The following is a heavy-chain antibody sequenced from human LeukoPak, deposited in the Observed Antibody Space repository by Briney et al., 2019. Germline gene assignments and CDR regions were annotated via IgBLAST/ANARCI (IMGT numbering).Heavy chain of an antibody. CDR2: ISYDGSNK. D-gene: IGHD3-22*01. CDR3: AKDVNYYYDSSGSLGP. V-gene: IGHV3-30*18. Sequence: GGSLRLSCAASGFTFSSYGMHWIRQAPGKGLEWVAVISYDGSNKYYADSVKGRFTISRDNSKNTLYLQMNSLRAEDTAVYYCAKDVNYYYDSSGSLGPWGQGTMVTVSS. J-gene: IGHJ3*01. CDR1: GFTFSSYG.